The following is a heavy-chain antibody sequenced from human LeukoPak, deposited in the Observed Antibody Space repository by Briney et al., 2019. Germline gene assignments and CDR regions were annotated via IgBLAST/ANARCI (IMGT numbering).Heavy chain of an antibody. CDR2: ISAYNGNT. CDR1: GYTFTSYG. Sequence: ASVKVSCKASGYTFTSYGISWVRQAPGQGLEWMGWISAYNGNTNYAQKLQGRVTMTRDTSISKAYMELSRLRSDDTAVFYCARVLQFEMYSDFLWFDLWGQGTLVTVSS. J-gene: IGHJ5*02. D-gene: IGHD4-17*01. CDR3: ARVLQFEMYSDFLWFDL. V-gene: IGHV1-18*01.